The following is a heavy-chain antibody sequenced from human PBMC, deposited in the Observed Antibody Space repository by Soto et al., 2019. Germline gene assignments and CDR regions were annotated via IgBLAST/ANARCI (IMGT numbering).Heavy chain of an antibody. CDR1: GFTFSSYA. D-gene: IGHD2-2*01. CDR2: IGTAGDT. Sequence: GGSLRLSCAASGFTFSSYAMSWVRQAPGKGLEWVAAIGTAGDTHYSGSVRGRFTISRENARNSLYLQMYSLRTGDTAVYFCARRPWHHPPSSPYYSGMDVGGQGTTVPVSS. CDR3: ARRPWHHPPSSPYYSGMDV. V-gene: IGHV3-13*01. J-gene: IGHJ6*02.